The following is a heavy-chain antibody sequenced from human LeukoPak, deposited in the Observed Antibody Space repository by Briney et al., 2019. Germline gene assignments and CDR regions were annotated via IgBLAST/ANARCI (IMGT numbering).Heavy chain of an antibody. CDR1: GGSISHSSFY. CDR2: IYYSGST. CDR3: ASDSLGYCSSTSCYFDD. V-gene: IGHV4-39*07. Sequence: PSETLSLTCTDSGGSISHSSFYWGWIRQPPGKGLEWIGNIYYSGSTYYNPSLKSRLSISLDTSKNQFSLKLSSVTAADTAVYYCASDSLGYCSSTSCYFDDWGQGTLVTVSS. J-gene: IGHJ4*02. D-gene: IGHD2-2*01.